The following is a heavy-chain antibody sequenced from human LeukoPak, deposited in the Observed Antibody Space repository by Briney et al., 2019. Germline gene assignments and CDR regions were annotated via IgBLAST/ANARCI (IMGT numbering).Heavy chain of an antibody. D-gene: IGHD6-6*01. CDR1: GFTFDDYA. J-gene: IGHJ4*02. Sequence: GRSLRLSCAASGFTFDDYAMHWVRQAPGKGLEGVSGISWNSGSIGYADSVKGRFTISRDNAKNSLYLQMNSLRAEDTALYYCARGGVKQLVPFDYWGQGTLVTVSS. CDR2: ISWNSGSI. V-gene: IGHV3-9*01. CDR3: ARGGVKQLVPFDY.